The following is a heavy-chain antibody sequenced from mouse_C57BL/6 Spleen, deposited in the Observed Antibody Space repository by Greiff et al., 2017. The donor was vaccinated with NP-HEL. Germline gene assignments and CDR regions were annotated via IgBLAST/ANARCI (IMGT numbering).Heavy chain of an antibody. CDR1: GYAFSSYW. CDR2: IYTGDGDT. J-gene: IGHJ2*01. V-gene: IGHV1-80*01. Sequence: QVQLQQSGAELVKPGASVKISCKASGYAFSSYWMNRVKQRPGKGLEWIGQIYTGDGDTNYNGKFKGKATLTADKSSSTAYMQLSSLTSEDSAVYFCARSEGHLRLRSYFDYWAKAPLSQSPQ. D-gene: IGHD3-2*02. CDR3: ARSEGHLRLRSYFDY.